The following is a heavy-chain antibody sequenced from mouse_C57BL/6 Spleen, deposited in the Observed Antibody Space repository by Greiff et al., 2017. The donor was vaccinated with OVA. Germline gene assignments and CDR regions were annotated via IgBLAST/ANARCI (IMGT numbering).Heavy chain of an antibody. CDR2: IWSDGST. D-gene: IGHD1-1*01. CDR1: GFSLTSYG. V-gene: IGHV2-6-1*01. J-gene: IGHJ4*01. CDR3: ARHADYYGELGAMDY. Sequence: VQLKESGPGLVAPSQSLSITCTVSGFSLTSYGVHWVRQPPGKGLEWLVVIWSDGSTTYNSALKSRLSISKDNSKSQVFLKMNSLQTDDTAMYYCARHADYYGELGAMDYWGQGTSVTVSS.